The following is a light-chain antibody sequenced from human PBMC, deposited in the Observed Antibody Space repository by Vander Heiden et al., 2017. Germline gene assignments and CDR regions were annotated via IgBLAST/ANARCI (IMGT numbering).Light chain of an antibody. Sequence: QSVLTQPPSVSGAPGQRVTISCPGSSSNIGAGYDVHWYQQLPGTAPKLLIYGNSNRPSGVPDRFSGSKSGTSASLAITGLQAEDEADYYCQSYDSSLSRVFGTGTKVTVL. J-gene: IGLJ1*01. CDR1: SSNIGAGYD. V-gene: IGLV1-40*01. CDR3: QSYDSSLSRV. CDR2: GNS.